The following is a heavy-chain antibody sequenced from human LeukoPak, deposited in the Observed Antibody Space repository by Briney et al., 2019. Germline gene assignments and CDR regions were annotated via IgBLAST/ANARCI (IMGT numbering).Heavy chain of an antibody. J-gene: IGHJ4*02. CDR1: GGSISSYY. D-gene: IGHD6-13*01. V-gene: IGHV4-59*08. Sequence: SETLSLTCTVSGGSISSYYWSWIRQPPGKGLEWIGYIYYSGSTNYNPSLKGRVTISVDTSKNQFSLKLSSVTAADTAVYYCAAAAAGTEYWGQGTLVTVSS. CDR2: IYYSGST. CDR3: AAAAAGTEY.